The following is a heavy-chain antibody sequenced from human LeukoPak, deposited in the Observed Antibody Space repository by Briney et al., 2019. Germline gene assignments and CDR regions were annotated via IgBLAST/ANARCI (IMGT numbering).Heavy chain of an antibody. J-gene: IGHJ4*02. V-gene: IGHV3-30*03. CDR3: ATAGVSWWDFDY. Sequence: GGSLRLSCAASGFTFSSYGMHWVRQAPGKGLEWVAVKSYDGSNKYYADSVKGRFTISRDNSKNTLYLQMNSLRAEDTAVYYCATAGVSWWDFDYWGQGTLVTVSS. D-gene: IGHD6-13*01. CDR2: KSYDGSNK. CDR1: GFTFSSYG.